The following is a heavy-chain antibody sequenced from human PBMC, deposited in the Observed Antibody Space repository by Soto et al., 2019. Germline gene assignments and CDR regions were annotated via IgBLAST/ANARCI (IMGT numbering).Heavy chain of an antibody. CDR3: AVLQPPYSSSWYYYYGMDV. CDR2: IDPSDSYT. Sequence: GESLKISCKGSGYSFTSYWISWVRQVPGKGLEWMGRIDPSDSYTNYSPSFQGHVTISADKSISTAYLQWSSLKASDTAMYYCAVLQPPYSSSWYYYYGMDVWGQGTTVTVSS. V-gene: IGHV5-10-1*01. J-gene: IGHJ6*02. CDR1: GYSFTSYW. D-gene: IGHD6-13*01.